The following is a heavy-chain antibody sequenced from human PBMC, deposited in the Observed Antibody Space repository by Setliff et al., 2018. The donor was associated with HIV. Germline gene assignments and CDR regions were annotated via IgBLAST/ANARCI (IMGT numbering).Heavy chain of an antibody. CDR1: GFTFSSYG. CDR3: ARDRPRRIVVATNLPNAFDV. Sequence: GESLRLSCAASGFTFSSYGMHWVRQAPGKGLEWVSGITDRGDKTYYADSVKGRFTISRDNSNNTLYLQMHGLRADDTAVYYCARDRPRRIVVATNLPNAFDVWGHGTLVTVSS. V-gene: IGHV3-23*01. J-gene: IGHJ3*01. D-gene: IGHD2-15*01. CDR2: ITDRGDKT.